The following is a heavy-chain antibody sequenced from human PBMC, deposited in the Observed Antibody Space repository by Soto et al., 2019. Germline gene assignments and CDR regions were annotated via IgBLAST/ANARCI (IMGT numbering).Heavy chain of an antibody. V-gene: IGHV4-59*01. CDR2: IYYSGST. CDR1: GGSISSYY. Sequence: SETLSLTCTVSGGSISSYYWSWIRQPPGKGLEWIGYIYYSGSTNCNPSLKSRVTISVDTSKNQFSLKLSSVTAADTAVYYCAGGWYYYDSSGYYEPNGVYYYYGMDVWGQGTTVTVSS. D-gene: IGHD3-22*01. J-gene: IGHJ6*02. CDR3: AGGWYYYDSSGYYEPNGVYYYYGMDV.